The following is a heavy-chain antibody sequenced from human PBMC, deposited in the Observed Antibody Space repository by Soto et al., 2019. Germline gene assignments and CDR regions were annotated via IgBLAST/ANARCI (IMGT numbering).Heavy chain of an antibody. CDR3: VKTGGWNWFDP. CDR2: ISPYTGDT. CDR1: GYTFTDYG. Sequence: QVQLVQSGAEVKKPGASVKVSCKASGYTFTDYGISWVRQAPGQGREWMGWISPYTGDTKYPQRLKGRVTVTADTSTSTAYMELRSLKSDDTAVYYCVKTGGWNWFDPWGQGTLVSVSS. V-gene: IGHV1-18*01. J-gene: IGHJ5*02. D-gene: IGHD6-19*01.